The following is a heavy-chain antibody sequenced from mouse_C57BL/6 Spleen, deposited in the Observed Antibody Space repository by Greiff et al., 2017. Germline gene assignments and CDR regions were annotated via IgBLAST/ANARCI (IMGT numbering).Heavy chain of an antibody. CDR3: ARPYYYGSSWFYAMDY. CDR2: LSGGGGNT. V-gene: IGHV5-9*01. CDR1: GFTFSSYT. Sequence: EVKLQESGGGLVKPGGSLKLSCAASGFTFSSYTMSWVRQTPEKRLEWVATLSGGGGNTYYPDSVRGRFTISRYNAKNTLYLQMSSLRSEDTALYYCARPYYYGSSWFYAMDYWGQGTSVTVSS. J-gene: IGHJ4*01. D-gene: IGHD1-1*01.